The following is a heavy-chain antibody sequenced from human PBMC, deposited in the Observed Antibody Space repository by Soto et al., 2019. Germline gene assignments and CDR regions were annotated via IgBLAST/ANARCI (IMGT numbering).Heavy chain of an antibody. J-gene: IGHJ4*02. V-gene: IGHV4-31*03. CDR2: IYYSGST. CDR1: GGSISSGGYY. Sequence: QVQLQESGPGLVKPSQTLSLTCTVSGGSISSGGYYWSWIRQHPGKGLEWIGYIYYSGSTYYNPSLKSRFTTSVDTSKIQFSLKLSSVTAADTAVYYCARERATYHDFWSGQTIGGWIGPKIPTTIDYWGQGTLVTVSS. CDR3: ARERATYHDFWSGQTIGGWIGPKIPTTIDY. D-gene: IGHD3-3*01.